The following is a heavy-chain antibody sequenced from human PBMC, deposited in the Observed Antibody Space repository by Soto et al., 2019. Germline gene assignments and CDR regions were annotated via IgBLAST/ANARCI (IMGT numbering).Heavy chain of an antibody. CDR2: IYYSGST. V-gene: IGHV4-31*03. D-gene: IGHD6-19*01. CDR1: GGSISSSGYY. Sequence: SETLSLTCTVSGGSISSSGYYWSWIRQHPGKGLEYIGYIYYSGSTYYNPSLRSRVSISVDTSQNQFSLRLSSVTAADTAVYYCATLRIGVAGTPNRFDPWGQGTLVTVSS. CDR3: ATLRIGVAGTPNRFDP. J-gene: IGHJ5*02.